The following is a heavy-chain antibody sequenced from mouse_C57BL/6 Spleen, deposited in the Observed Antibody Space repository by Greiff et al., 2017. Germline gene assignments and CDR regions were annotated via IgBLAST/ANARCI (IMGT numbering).Heavy chain of an antibody. CDR3: ARWEYYGL. CDR2: INPNNGGT. D-gene: IGHD1-2*01. CDR1: GYTFTDYY. Sequence: EVKLQQSGPELVKPGASVKISCKASGYTFTDYYMNWVKQSHGKSLEWIGDINPNNGGTSYNQKFKGKATLTVDKSSSTAYMELRSLTSEDSAVYYCARWEYYGLWGQGTLVTVSA. J-gene: IGHJ3*01. V-gene: IGHV1-26*01.